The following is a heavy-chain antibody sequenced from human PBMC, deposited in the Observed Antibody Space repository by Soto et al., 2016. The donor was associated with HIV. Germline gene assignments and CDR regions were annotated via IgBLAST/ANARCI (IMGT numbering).Heavy chain of an antibody. CDR2: ISSSSSTI. Sequence: EVQLVESGGGLVQPGGSLRLSCVASGFAFNTYSMNWVRQAPGKGLEWVSYISSSSSTIYYADSVKGRITISRDNAKNSLYLQMYSLRAEDTAVYYCARDPRSSSWYEYYGMDVWGQGDHGHRLL. CDR1: GFAFNTYS. D-gene: IGHD6-13*01. J-gene: IGHJ6*01. V-gene: IGHV3-48*04. CDR3: ARDPRSSSWYEYYGMDV.